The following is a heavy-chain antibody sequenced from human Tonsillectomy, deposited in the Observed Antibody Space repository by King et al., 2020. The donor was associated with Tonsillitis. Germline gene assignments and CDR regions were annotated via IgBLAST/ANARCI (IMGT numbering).Heavy chain of an antibody. Sequence: QLQESGPGLVKPSETLSLTCAVSGYSISSDYYWGWIRQPPGKGLEWIGSIYHSGTTYYNPSLKSRVTISVDTSKNQFSLKLSFVTAADTAVYYCARVKWMAATYYYYYGMDVWGKGTTVTVSS. V-gene: IGHV4-38-2*01. CDR2: IYHSGTT. D-gene: IGHD1-26*01. CDR1: GYSISSDYY. CDR3: ARVKWMAATYYYYYGMDV. J-gene: IGHJ6*04.